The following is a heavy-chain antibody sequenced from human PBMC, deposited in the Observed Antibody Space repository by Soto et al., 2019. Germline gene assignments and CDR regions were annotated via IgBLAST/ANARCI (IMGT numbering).Heavy chain of an antibody. V-gene: IGHV3-33*01. CDR3: ARYTSNYGMDV. Sequence: SLRLSCASSGFTFSSYGMHWVRQAPGKGLEWVAVIWYDGSHKYYADSVKGRFTISRDNSKNTLYLQMNSLRAEDTAVYYCARYTSNYGMDVWGQGTTVTVSS. J-gene: IGHJ6*02. CDR1: GFTFSSYG. D-gene: IGHD2-2*02. CDR2: IWYDGSHK.